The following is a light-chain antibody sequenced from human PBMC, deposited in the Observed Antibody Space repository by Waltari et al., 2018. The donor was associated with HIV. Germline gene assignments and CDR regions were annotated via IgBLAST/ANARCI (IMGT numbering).Light chain of an antibody. CDR1: QSISSY. Sequence: DLQMTQSPPSLSASVGDRVTMTCRASQSISSYLNWYQQKPGKAPKLLIYAASSLQSGVPSRFSGSGSGTDFTLTISSLQPEDFATYYCQQSYSTPLTFGGGTKVEIK. CDR2: AAS. CDR3: QQSYSTPLT. J-gene: IGKJ4*01. V-gene: IGKV1-39*01.